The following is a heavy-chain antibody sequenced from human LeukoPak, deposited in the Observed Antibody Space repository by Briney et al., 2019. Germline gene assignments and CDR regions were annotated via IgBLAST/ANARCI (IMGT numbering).Heavy chain of an antibody. CDR2: INHSGST. Sequence: SETLSLTCAVCGGSFSGYYWSWIRRPPGKGLEWVGEINHSGSTNYNQSLKSRVTISVDTSKNQFSLKMSSVTAADTAVYYCARGRTQWLELQRKTYWHFDLWGRDTLLTVSS. V-gene: IGHV4-34*01. D-gene: IGHD6-19*01. CDR1: GGSFSGYY. J-gene: IGHJ2*01. CDR3: ARGRTQWLELQRKTYWHFDL.